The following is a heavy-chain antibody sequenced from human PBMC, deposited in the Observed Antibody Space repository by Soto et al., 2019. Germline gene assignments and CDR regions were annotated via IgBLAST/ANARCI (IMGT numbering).Heavy chain of an antibody. CDR1: GGSITSYY. CDR2: IYYSGNT. CDR3: ARHAASYYDFDY. D-gene: IGHD3-22*01. J-gene: IGHJ4*02. V-gene: IGHV4-59*08. Sequence: PSETLSLTCTVSGGSITSYYWNWIRHPPGKGLEWIGYIYYSGNTNYNPSLKSRVTISVDTSKNQFSLKLSSVTAADTAVYYCARHAASYYDFDYWGQGTLVTVSS.